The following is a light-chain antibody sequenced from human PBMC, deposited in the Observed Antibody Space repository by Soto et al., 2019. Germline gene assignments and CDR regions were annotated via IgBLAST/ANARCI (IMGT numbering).Light chain of an antibody. V-gene: IGKV1-33*01. Sequence: DIHITHSPSSLCASVGGRVTITCQASQNINNYLNWYQQKPGRAPKLLIYDASNLEAGVPSRFRGSGSGTDFTFTISRLQPEDIATYYCQQYENLPTFGQGTRLEIK. CDR1: QNINNY. CDR2: DAS. J-gene: IGKJ5*01. CDR3: QQYENLPT.